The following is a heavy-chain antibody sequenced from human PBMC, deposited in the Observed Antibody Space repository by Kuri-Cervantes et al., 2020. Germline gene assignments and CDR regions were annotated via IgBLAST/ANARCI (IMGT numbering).Heavy chain of an antibody. V-gene: IGHV4-34*01. J-gene: IGHJ4*02. CDR3: ARVGVYSGYDFTH. Sequence: SETLSLTCAVYGGSFSGYYWSWIRQPPGKGLEWLGEINHSGSTYYNPSLKSRVTISVDRSKNQFSLKLSSVTAADTAVYYCARVGVYSGYDFTHWGQGTLVTVSS. CDR2: INHSGST. D-gene: IGHD5-12*01. CDR1: GGSFSGYY.